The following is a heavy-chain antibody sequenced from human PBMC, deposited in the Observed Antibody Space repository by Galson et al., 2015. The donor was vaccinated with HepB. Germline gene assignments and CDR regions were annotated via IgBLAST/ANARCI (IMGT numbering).Heavy chain of an antibody. CDR3: ATNGVPSYYYYYLDV. D-gene: IGHD2-8*01. CDR1: GFSLSTSGMC. J-gene: IGHJ6*03. Sequence: PALVKPTQTLTLTCTFSGFSLSTSGMCVSWIRQPPGKALEWLARIDWDDDKYYSTSLKARLTISKDTSKNQVVLTMTNMDPVDTATYYCATNGVPSYYYYYLDVWGKGATVTVSS. CDR2: IDWDDDK. V-gene: IGHV2-70*11.